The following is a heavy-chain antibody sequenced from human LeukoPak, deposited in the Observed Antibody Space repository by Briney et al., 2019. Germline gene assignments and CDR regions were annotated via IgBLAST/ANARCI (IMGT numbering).Heavy chain of an antibody. CDR3: ARDLRGQQLFPGEFDP. V-gene: IGHV3-30*02. CDR2: IRYDGSNK. Sequence: PGGSLRLSCAASGFTLSSYGMHWVRQAPGKGLEWVAFIRYDGSNKYYADSVKGRFTISRDNSKNTLYLQMNSLRAEDTAVYYCARDLRGQQLFPGEFDPWGQGTLVTVSS. J-gene: IGHJ5*02. CDR1: GFTLSSYG. D-gene: IGHD6-6*01.